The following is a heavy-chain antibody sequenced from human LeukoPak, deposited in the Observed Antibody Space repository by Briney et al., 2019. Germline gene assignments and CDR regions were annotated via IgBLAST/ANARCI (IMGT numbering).Heavy chain of an antibody. CDR3: ARQDTAMALKIDY. V-gene: IGHV5-51*01. J-gene: IGHJ4*02. CDR1: GYSFTNYW. CDR2: MYPGDSDT. Sequence: GESLKISCKGSGYSFTNYWIGWVRQMPGKGLEWMGIMYPGDSDTRYSPSFQGQVTISADKSISTAYLQWSSLKASDTAMYYCARQDTAMALKIDYWGQGTLVTVSS. D-gene: IGHD5-18*01.